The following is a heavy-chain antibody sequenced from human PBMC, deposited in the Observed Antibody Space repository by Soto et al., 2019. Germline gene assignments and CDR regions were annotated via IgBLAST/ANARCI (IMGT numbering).Heavy chain of an antibody. CDR2: INAGNGNT. CDR3: ARVWRYYDSSGYPDY. V-gene: IGHV1-3*01. Sequence: ASVKVSCKASGGTFSSYAISWVRQAPGQGLEWMGGINAGNGNTKYSQKFQGRVTITRDTSASTAYMELSSLRSEDTAVYYCARVWRYYDSSGYPDYWGQGTLVTASA. D-gene: IGHD3-22*01. J-gene: IGHJ4*02. CDR1: GGTFSSYA.